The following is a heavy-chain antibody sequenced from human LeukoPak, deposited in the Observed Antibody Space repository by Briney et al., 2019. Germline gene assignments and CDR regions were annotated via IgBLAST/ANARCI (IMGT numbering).Heavy chain of an antibody. J-gene: IGHJ5*02. CDR2: IYTSGST. D-gene: IGHD3-10*01. V-gene: IGHV4-4*07. CDR1: GGSISSYY. CDR3: ARVSVTYYYGSGSSPRWFDP. Sequence: SETLSLTCTVSGGSISSYYWSWIRQPAGKGLEWIGRIYTSGSTNYNPSLKSRVTMSVDTSKNQFSLKLSSVTAADTAVYYCARVSVTYYYGSGSSPRWFDPWGQGTLVTVSS.